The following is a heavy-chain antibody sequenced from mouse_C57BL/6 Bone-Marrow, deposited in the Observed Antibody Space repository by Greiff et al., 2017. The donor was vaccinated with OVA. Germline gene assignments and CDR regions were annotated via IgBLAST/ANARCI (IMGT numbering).Heavy chain of an antibody. CDR1: GYTFTSYW. V-gene: IGHV1-53*01. Sequence: QVQLQQPGTELVKPGASVKLSCKASGYTFTSYWMHWVKQRPGQGLEWIGNINPSNGGTNYNEQFKSKATLTVDKSSSTAYMQLSSLTSEDSAVYYCARGRVSWYYGSGWFAYWGQGTLVTVSA. CDR2: INPSNGGT. D-gene: IGHD1-1*01. CDR3: ARGRVSWYYGSGWFAY. J-gene: IGHJ3*01.